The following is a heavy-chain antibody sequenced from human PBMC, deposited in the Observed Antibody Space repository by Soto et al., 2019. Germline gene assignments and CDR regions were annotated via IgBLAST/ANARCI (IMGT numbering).Heavy chain of an antibody. CDR1: GGSISSGDHY. V-gene: IGHV4-30-4*01. CDR2: IYYIGTT. J-gene: IGHJ6*02. CDR3: ARESIPGDYYGMDV. Sequence: QVQLQESGPGLVKPSQTLSLTCTVSGGSISSGDHYWSWIRQTPGKGLEWIGYIYYIGTTDYNPSLKGRVTISIDTSRNQFSLQLSFVTAADTAVYYCARESIPGDYYGMDVWGQGTTVTVSS.